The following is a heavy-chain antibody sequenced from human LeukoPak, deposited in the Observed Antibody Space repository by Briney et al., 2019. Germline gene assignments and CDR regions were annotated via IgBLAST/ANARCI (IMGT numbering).Heavy chain of an antibody. CDR2: IYSGGST. V-gene: IGHV3-66*01. J-gene: IGHJ6*03. CDR1: GFTFDDYA. CDR3: ARGARDLGYSSGWYFFRYYYYYMDV. D-gene: IGHD6-19*01. Sequence: PGGSLRLSCAASGFTFDDYAMHWVRQAPGKGLEWVSVIYSGGSTYYADSVKGRFTISRDNSKNTLYLQMNSLRAEDTAVYYCARGARDLGYSSGWYFFRYYYYYMDVWGKGTTVTVSS.